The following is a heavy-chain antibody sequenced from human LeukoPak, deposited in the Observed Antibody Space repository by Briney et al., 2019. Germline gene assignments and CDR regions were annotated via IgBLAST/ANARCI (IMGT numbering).Heavy chain of an antibody. CDR2: IPTSGISV. CDR3: TRAVGLGPGAHFDQ. V-gene: IGHV3-11*01. J-gene: IGHJ4*02. CDR1: GFSFSRYY. D-gene: IGHD1-26*01. Sequence: GGSLRLSCAASGFSFSRYYMSWVRQTPGKALEWISYIPTSGISVQYADSVRGRFAASRDDAKNSLHLQMDSLRVEDTAVYYCTRAVGLGPGAHFDQWGQGALVIVSS.